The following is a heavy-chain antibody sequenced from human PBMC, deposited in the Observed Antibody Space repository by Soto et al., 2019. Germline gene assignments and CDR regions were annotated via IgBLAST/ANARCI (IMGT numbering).Heavy chain of an antibody. D-gene: IGHD4-17*01. V-gene: IGHV3-66*01. CDR3: ARDRGAMDGD. CDR2: IYFGDST. J-gene: IGHJ4*02. Sequence: EVQLVESGGGLVQPGGSLRLSCAASGFPVRNDYMSWVRQAPGKGLEWVSVIYFGDSTYYADSEKGKLTISRDSSKNTQNLQMNSLRTADTAAYYCARDRGAMDGDCGQGTLVIVS. CDR1: GFPVRNDY.